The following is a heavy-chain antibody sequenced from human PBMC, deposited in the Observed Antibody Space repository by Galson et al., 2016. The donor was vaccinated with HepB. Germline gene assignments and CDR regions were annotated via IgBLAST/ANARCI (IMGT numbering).Heavy chain of an antibody. V-gene: IGHV3-30*18. CDR3: AKKAYYYDTSDHLDF. CDR2: ISYDGSKK. CDR1: GFTFSSSG. J-gene: IGHJ4*02. D-gene: IGHD3-22*01. Sequence: SLRLSCAASGFTFSSSGMHWVRQAPGKGLEWVALISYDGSKKYYADSGKGRFTISRDNSKNTLYLEMSNLRPEDTAVYYCAKKAYYYDTSDHLDFWGQGTLVTVSS.